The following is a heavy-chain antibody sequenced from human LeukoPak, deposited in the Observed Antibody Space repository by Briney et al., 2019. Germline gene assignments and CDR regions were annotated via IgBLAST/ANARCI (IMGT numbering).Heavy chain of an antibody. Sequence: GRSLRLSCAASGFTFSAYSMNWVRLAPGKGLEWVSSISSSSTYINYADSVEGRFTIARDNAKNSLYLQMNSLRDDDTAVYYCVGGIIMVRGVTPYYSYGMDVWGQGTTVTVSS. CDR1: GFTFSAYS. J-gene: IGHJ6*02. D-gene: IGHD3-10*01. V-gene: IGHV3-21*01. CDR2: ISSSSTYI. CDR3: VGGIIMVRGVTPYYSYGMDV.